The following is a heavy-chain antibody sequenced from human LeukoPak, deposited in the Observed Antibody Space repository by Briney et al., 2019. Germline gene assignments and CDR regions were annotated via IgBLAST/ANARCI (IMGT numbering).Heavy chain of an antibody. CDR2: ISHDGRTK. Sequence: PGKSLTLSCVVSGFNFDNFAMHWVRQPLGKGLEWVAVISHDGRTKYYADSMKGRITISRDNSKNTLVLQMNNLRSEDTAVYFCARLSPPGDGYNPPDHWGQGTLVTVSS. CDR3: ARLSPPGDGYNPPDH. V-gene: IGHV3-30*04. CDR1: GFNFDNFA. J-gene: IGHJ4*02. D-gene: IGHD5-24*01.